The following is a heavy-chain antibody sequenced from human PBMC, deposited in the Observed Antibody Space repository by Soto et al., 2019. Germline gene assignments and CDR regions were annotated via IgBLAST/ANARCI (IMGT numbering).Heavy chain of an antibody. CDR3: AKDGAPRYCSRSSCHPAGAY. CDR2: ISYDGSNR. J-gene: IGHJ4*02. CDR1: GFTFTNYG. D-gene: IGHD2-15*01. V-gene: IGHV3-30*18. Sequence: QVQLVESGGGVVQPGRSLRLSCAGSGFTFTNYGLHWVRQAQGKGLEWVAVISYDGSNRYYADSVKGRFTISRDNSKNMLYLQRDRLRADDTAVYYCAKDGAPRYCSRSSCHPAGAYWGQGTLVTVSS.